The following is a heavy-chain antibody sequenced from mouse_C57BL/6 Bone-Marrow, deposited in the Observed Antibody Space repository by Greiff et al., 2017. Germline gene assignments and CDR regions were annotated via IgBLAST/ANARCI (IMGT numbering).Heavy chain of an antibody. CDR3: VKAGGAWFAY. CDR2: FRNKANGYTT. J-gene: IGHJ3*01. Sequence: EVKLVESGGGLVQPGASLRLSCAASGFTFTDYYMSWVRQPPGKAPEWLALFRNKANGYTTEYTASVKGRFTISRDNSQNLLYLQMNTLRAEDSATYYCVKAGGAWFAYWGQGTLVTVSA. CDR1: GFTFTDYY. V-gene: IGHV7-4*01.